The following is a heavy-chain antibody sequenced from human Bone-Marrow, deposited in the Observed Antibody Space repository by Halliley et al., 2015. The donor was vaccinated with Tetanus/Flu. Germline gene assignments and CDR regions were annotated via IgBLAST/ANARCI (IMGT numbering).Heavy chain of an antibody. CDR3: AKDSGGKCSGGSCLHPFYFYGLDV. V-gene: IGHV3-30*02. D-gene: IGHD2-15*01. J-gene: IGHJ6*02. Sequence: YYADSVRGRFSISRDNSNNILYLQMNSLSTEDTAVYYCAKDSGGKCSGGSCLHPFYFYGLDVWGQGTTVTVSS.